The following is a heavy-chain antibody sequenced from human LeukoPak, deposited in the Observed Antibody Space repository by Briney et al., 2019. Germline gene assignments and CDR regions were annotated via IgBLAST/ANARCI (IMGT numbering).Heavy chain of an antibody. D-gene: IGHD2/OR15-2a*01. V-gene: IGHV4-39*01. J-gene: IGHJ4*02. CDR3: ARMTVYFLIPVLYSDY. CDR2: IYYSGST. Sequence: SETLSLTCAVSGGSISSSSYYGGWIRQPPGKGLEWIGSIYYSGSTYYNPSLKSRVTISVDTSKNQFSLKLSSVTAADTAVYYCARMTVYFLIPVLYSDYWGQGTLVTVSS. CDR1: GGSISSSSYY.